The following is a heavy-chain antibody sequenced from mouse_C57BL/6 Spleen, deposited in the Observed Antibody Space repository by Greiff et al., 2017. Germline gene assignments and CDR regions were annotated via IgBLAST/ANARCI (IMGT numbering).Heavy chain of an antibody. V-gene: IGHV5-17*01. J-gene: IGHJ3*01. Sequence: EVKLVESGGGLVKPGGSLKLSCAASGFTFSDYGMHWVRQAPEKGLEWVAYISSGSSTIYYADPVKGRFTISRDNAKNTLFLQMTSLRSEDTAMYYCARDYYGSSSGFAYWCQGTLVTVSA. CDR1: GFTFSDYG. D-gene: IGHD1-1*01. CDR2: ISSGSSTI. CDR3: ARDYYGSSSGFAY.